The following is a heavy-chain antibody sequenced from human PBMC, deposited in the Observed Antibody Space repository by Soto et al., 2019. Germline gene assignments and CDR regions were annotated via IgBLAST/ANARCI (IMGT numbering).Heavy chain of an antibody. Sequence: GASVKVSCKASGYTFTSYAMNWVRQAPGQGLEWMGWINTNTGNPTYAQGFTGRFVFSLDTSVSTAYLQICSLKAEDTAVYYCARSNYDFWSGYYTWFDPWGQGTLVTVSS. CDR1: GYTFTSYA. CDR3: ARSNYDFWSGYYTWFDP. J-gene: IGHJ5*02. D-gene: IGHD3-3*01. CDR2: INTNTGNP. V-gene: IGHV7-4-1*01.